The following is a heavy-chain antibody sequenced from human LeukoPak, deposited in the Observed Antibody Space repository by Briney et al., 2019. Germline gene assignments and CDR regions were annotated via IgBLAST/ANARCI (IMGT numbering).Heavy chain of an antibody. Sequence: ASVKVSCKASGYTFTSYGISWVRQAPGQGLEWMGIINPSGGSTSYAQKFQGRVTVTRDTSTSTVYMELSSLRSEDTAVYYCASGIAAAGFNYFDYWGQGTLVTVSS. CDR2: INPSGGST. CDR1: GYTFTSYG. J-gene: IGHJ4*02. D-gene: IGHD6-13*01. CDR3: ASGIAAAGFNYFDY. V-gene: IGHV1-46*01.